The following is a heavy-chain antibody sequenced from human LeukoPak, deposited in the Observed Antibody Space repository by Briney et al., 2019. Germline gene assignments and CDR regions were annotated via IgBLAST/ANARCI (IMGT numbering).Heavy chain of an antibody. Sequence: GGSLRLSCAASGFTFSDHYMDWVRQAPGKGLEWVGRSRNKANSYTTEYAASVKGRFTISRDDSRISLYLQMNSLKTEDTSVYYCTRVYSSSWSGSYFDYWGQGTLVTVSS. CDR3: TRVYSSSWSGSYFDY. V-gene: IGHV3-72*01. D-gene: IGHD6-13*01. J-gene: IGHJ4*02. CDR2: SRNKANSYTT. CDR1: GFTFSDHY.